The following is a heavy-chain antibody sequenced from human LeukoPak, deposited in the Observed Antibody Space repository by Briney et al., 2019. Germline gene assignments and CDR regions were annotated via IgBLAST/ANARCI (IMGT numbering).Heavy chain of an antibody. CDR2: NSVYNGNT. V-gene: IGHV1-18*01. CDR1: GYIFTSYG. Sequence: ASVKVSCKASGYIFTSYGISWVRQAPGQGLEWMGWNSVYNGNTNYAQNFQGRVTMTTDTSTRTAYMELRSLRPDDTAVYYCAREGIAVAGSFDYWGQGTLVTVSS. CDR3: AREGIAVAGSFDY. J-gene: IGHJ4*02. D-gene: IGHD6-19*01.